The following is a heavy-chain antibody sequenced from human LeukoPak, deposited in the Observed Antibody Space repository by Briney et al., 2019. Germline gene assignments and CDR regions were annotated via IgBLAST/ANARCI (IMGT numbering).Heavy chain of an antibody. V-gene: IGHV3-9*01. CDR2: ISWNSGSI. CDR1: GFTFDDYA. J-gene: IGHJ6*02. Sequence: GGSLRLSCAASGFTFDDYAMHWVRQAPGKGLEWVSGISWNSGSIGYADSVKGRFTISRDNAKNSLYLQMNSLRAEDTAVYYCAKEAKSSDYYYYGMDVWGQGTTVTASS. CDR3: AKEAKSSDYYYYGMDV.